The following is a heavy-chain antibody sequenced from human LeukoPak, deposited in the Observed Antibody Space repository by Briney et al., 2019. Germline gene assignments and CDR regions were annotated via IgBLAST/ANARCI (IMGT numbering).Heavy chain of an antibody. Sequence: PSETLSLTCAVYGGSFSNYYWSWIRQPPGKGLEWIGEINHSGSTNYNPSLKSRVTISVDTSKNQFSLKLSSVTAADTAVYYCARTYSSSWYFKNWFDPWGQGTLVTVSS. D-gene: IGHD6-13*01. V-gene: IGHV4-34*01. J-gene: IGHJ5*02. CDR1: GGSFSNYY. CDR3: ARTYSSSWYFKNWFDP. CDR2: INHSGST.